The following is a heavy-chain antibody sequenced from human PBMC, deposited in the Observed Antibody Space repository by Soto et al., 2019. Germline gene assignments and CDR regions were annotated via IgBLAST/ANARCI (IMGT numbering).Heavy chain of an antibody. Sequence: EVQRLGSGGGLVPPGGSLRLSCAASGFTFSSYAMSWVRQAPGTGLEWVSAISGSGGSTYYADSVKGRFTISRDNSKNTLYLQMNSLRAEDTAVYYCAKDGLGTYYGSGSPFDSWGQGTLVTVSS. D-gene: IGHD3-10*01. J-gene: IGHJ4*02. V-gene: IGHV3-23*01. CDR3: AKDGLGTYYGSGSPFDS. CDR1: GFTFSSYA. CDR2: ISGSGGST.